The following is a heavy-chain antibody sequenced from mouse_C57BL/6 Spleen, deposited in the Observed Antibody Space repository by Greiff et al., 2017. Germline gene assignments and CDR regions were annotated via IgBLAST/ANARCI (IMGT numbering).Heavy chain of an antibody. V-gene: IGHV1-26*01. CDR3: ARWYYSNYERGIGAMDY. Sequence: EVQLQQSGPELVKPGASVKISCKASGYTFTDYYMNWVKQSHGKSLEWIGDINPNNGGTSYNQKFKGKATLTVDKSSSTAYMELRSLTSEDSAVYYCARWYYSNYERGIGAMDYWGQGTSVTVSS. CDR1: GYTFTDYY. J-gene: IGHJ4*01. D-gene: IGHD2-5*01. CDR2: INPNNGGT.